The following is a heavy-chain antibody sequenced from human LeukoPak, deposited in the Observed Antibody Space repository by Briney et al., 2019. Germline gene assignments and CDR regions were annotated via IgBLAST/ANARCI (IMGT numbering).Heavy chain of an antibody. Sequence: GRSLRLSCAASGFTFADYAMHWVRQAPGKGQEWVSGISWNSGSIGYADSVKGRFTISRDNAKNSLYLQMNSLRAEDTALYYCAKDLQPAVRGVIIDYWGQGTLVTVSS. CDR1: GFTFADYA. V-gene: IGHV3-9*01. CDR2: ISWNSGSI. CDR3: AKDLQPAVRGVIIDY. J-gene: IGHJ4*02. D-gene: IGHD3-10*01.